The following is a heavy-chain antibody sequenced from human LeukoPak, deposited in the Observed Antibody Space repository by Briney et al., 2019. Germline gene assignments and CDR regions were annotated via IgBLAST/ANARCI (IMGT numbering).Heavy chain of an antibody. V-gene: IGHV4-39*07. CDR3: ARLTRLSTSPDRYYLDY. CDR2: IHYSGST. D-gene: IGHD6-6*01. J-gene: IGHJ4*02. Sequence: SETLSLTCTVSGGSISSSRYYWGWIRQPPGKGLEWIGSIHYSGSTYYNPSLKSRVTVSIDTSKNQFSLKLSSVTAADSAVYYCARLTRLSTSPDRYYLDYWGQGTLVTVSS. CDR1: GGSISSSRYY.